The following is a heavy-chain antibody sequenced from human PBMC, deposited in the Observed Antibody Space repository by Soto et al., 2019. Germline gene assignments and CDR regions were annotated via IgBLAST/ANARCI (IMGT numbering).Heavy chain of an antibody. Sequence: SVKVSCKASGGTFSSYAISWVRRAPGQGLEWMGGIIPIFGTANYAQKFQGRVTITADESTSPAYMELSSLRSKDTAVYYWARDRSVRGVITFDYWGQGTLVTVSS. V-gene: IGHV1-69*13. D-gene: IGHD3-10*01. J-gene: IGHJ4*02. CDR2: IIPIFGTA. CDR1: GGTFSSYA. CDR3: ARDRSVRGVITFDY.